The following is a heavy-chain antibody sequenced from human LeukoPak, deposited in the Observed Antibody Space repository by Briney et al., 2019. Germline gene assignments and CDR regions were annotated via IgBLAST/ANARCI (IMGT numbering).Heavy chain of an antibody. CDR2: IYYSGST. CDR3: ARYPRIAAAGHYFDY. D-gene: IGHD6-13*01. J-gene: IGHJ4*02. Sequence: SETLSLTCTVSGGTISSYYWSWLRQPPGKGLEWIGYIYYSGSTNYNPSLKSRVTISVDTSKNQFSLKLSSVTAADTPVYYCARYPRIAAAGHYFDYWGQGTLVTVPS. CDR1: GGTISSYY. V-gene: IGHV4-59*01.